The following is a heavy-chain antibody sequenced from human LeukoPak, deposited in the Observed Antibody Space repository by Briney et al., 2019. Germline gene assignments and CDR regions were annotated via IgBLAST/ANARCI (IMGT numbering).Heavy chain of an antibody. J-gene: IGHJ4*02. Sequence: SETLXXTCAVYGGSFSGYYWSWLRQPPGKGLEWIGEINHSGRTNYNPSLTSRGTISVDTNKKKCTLRLSSVTAADTAVYYCARDYYGSGSYLRFGGQGTLVTVSS. CDR1: GGSFSGYY. V-gene: IGHV4-34*01. CDR2: INHSGRT. D-gene: IGHD3-10*01. CDR3: ARDYYGSGSYLRF.